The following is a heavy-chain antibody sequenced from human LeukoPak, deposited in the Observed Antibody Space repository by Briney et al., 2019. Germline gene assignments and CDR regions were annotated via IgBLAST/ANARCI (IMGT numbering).Heavy chain of an antibody. CDR2: ISSSGSTI. CDR1: GFTFSSYE. V-gene: IGHV3-48*03. CDR3: ARSLRYYYGSGSYSDPGTEDY. J-gene: IGHJ4*02. D-gene: IGHD3-10*01. Sequence: GGSLRLSCAASGFTFSSYEMNWVRQAPGKGLEWVSYISSSGSTIYYADSVKGRFTISRDNAKNSLYQQMNSLRAEDTAVYYCARSLRYYYGSGSYSDPGTEDYWGQGTLVTVSS.